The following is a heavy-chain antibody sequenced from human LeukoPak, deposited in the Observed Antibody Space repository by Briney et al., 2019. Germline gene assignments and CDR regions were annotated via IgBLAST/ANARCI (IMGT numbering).Heavy chain of an antibody. CDR1: GFSFSDYY. V-gene: IGHV3-11*06. J-gene: IGHJ6*02. D-gene: IGHD1/OR15-1a*01. CDR3: AREALNMYYGMDV. Sequence: GGPLRLSCAASGFSFSDYYMSWIRQAPGKGLEWVSYITSSSGYRNYADSVKGRFAISRDNAENSLYLQMNSLRAEDTAVYYCAREALNMYYGMDVWGQGTTV. CDR2: ITSSSGYR.